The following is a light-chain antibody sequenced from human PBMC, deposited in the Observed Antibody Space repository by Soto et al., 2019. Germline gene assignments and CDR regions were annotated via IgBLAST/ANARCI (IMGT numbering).Light chain of an antibody. V-gene: IGLV4-60*03. Sequence: QAVLTQSSSASASLGSSVKLTCTLSSGHSSYIIAWHQQQPGKAPRYLMKLEGSGSYNKGSGVPDRFSGSSSGADRYLTISNLQSEDEADYYCETWDSNTKGFGEGTKLTVL. J-gene: IGLJ3*02. CDR1: SGHSSYI. CDR3: ETWDSNTKG. CDR2: LEGSGSY.